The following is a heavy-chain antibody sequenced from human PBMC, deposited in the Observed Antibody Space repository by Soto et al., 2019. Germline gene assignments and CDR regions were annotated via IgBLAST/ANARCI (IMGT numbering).Heavy chain of an antibody. J-gene: IGHJ4*02. CDR3: ARDNSEQGYYFDY. D-gene: IGHD1-26*01. CDR1: GDIVSSNIAA. Sequence: TLSLTCAISGDIVSSNIAALNWIRQSPSRGLEWLGRTYYRSKWYNDYAVFVKSRIIINPDTSKNQFSLQLNSVTPEDTAVYYCARDNSEQGYYFDYWGQGTLVTVSS. CDR2: TYYRSKWYN. V-gene: IGHV6-1*01.